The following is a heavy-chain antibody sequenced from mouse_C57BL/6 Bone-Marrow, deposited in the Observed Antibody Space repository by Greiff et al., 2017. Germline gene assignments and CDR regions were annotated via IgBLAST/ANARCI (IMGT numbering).Heavy chain of an antibody. CDR2: IYPSDSET. D-gene: IGHD2-2*01. J-gene: IGHJ2*01. V-gene: IGHV1-61*01. CDR3: ARRGVTYFDD. CDR1: GYTFTSYW. Sequence: VQLQQPGAELVRPGSSVKLSCKASGYTFTSYWMDWVKQRPGQGLEWIGNIYPSDSETHYNQKFKDKATLTVDKSSSTAYMQLSSLTSEDSAVYYCARRGVTYFDDWGQGTTLTVSS.